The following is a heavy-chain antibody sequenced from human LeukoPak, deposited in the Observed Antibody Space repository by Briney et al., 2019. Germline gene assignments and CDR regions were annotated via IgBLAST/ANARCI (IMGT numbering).Heavy chain of an antibody. J-gene: IGHJ4*02. Sequence: GGSLRLSCAASGFTFSSYSMNWVRQAPGKGLEWVSSISSSSSYTYYADSVKGRFTISRDNSKNTLYLQMNSLRAEDTAVYYCARGGYSGSLDYWGQGTLVTVSS. D-gene: IGHD5-12*01. CDR3: ARGGYSGSLDY. CDR1: GFTFSSYS. CDR2: ISSSSSYT. V-gene: IGHV3-21*04.